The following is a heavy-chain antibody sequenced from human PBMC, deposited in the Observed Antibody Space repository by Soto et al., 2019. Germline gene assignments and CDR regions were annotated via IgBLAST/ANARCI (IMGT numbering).Heavy chain of an antibody. CDR2: IYHSGST. Sequence: LSLTCAVSGGSISSSNWWSWVRQPPGKGLEWIGEIYHSGSTNYNPSLKSRVTISVDKSKNQFSLKLSSVTAADTAVYYCARDFLVRGYDSGYFDYWGQGTLVTVSS. CDR1: GGSISSSNW. CDR3: ARDFLVRGYDSGYFDY. V-gene: IGHV4-4*02. J-gene: IGHJ4*02. D-gene: IGHD5-12*01.